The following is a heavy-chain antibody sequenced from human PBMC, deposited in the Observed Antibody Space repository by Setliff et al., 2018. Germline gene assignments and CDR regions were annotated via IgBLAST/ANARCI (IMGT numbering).Heavy chain of an antibody. CDR1: GGSFSGYY. D-gene: IGHD2-15*01. J-gene: IGHJ4*02. CDR2: INHSGST. V-gene: IGHV4-34*01. Sequence: PSETLSLTCAVYGGSFSGYYWSWIRQPPGKGLEWIGEINHSGSTNYNPSLKSRVTLSLDTSKNQFSLELSSVTAADTAMYYCARENGYCSGGACYFMFDYWGQGTLVTVSS. CDR3: ARENGYCSGGACYFMFDY.